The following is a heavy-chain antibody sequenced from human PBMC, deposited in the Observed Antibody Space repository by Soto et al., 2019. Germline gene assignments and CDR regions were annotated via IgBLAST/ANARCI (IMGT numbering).Heavy chain of an antibody. V-gene: IGHV3-72*01. Sequence: GGSLRLSCAASGFTFSDHQMDWVRQAPGKGLEWVGRSRNKANSYTTEYAASVKGRFTISRYDSKNSLYLQMNSLKIEDTAVYFCTKGSHYDILTAYHAFDFWGPGTLVTVSS. J-gene: IGHJ4*02. CDR1: GFTFSDHQ. D-gene: IGHD3-9*01. CDR3: TKGSHYDILTAYHAFDF. CDR2: SRNKANSYTT.